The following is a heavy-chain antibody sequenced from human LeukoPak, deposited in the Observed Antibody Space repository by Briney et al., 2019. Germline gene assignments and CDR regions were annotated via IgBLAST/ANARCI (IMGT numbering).Heavy chain of an antibody. D-gene: IGHD1-26*01. CDR2: ITSRSSTI. CDR3: ARIYIRSLYLDY. Sequence: PGGSLRLSCAASGFTFNSYSMNWVRQAPGEGLEWVSYITSRSSTIHYADSVKGRFTISRDNAKNSLYLQMNSLRDEDTAVYYCARIYIRSLYLDYLGQGTLVTVSA. CDR1: GFTFNSYS. V-gene: IGHV3-48*02. J-gene: IGHJ4*02.